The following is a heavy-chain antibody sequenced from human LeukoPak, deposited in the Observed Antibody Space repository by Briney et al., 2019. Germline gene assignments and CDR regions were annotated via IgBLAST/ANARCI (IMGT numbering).Heavy chain of an antibody. Sequence: RASVKVSCKASGYTFTGYYMHWVRQAPGQGPEWMGWINPNSGGTNYAQKFQVRGTMTRDTSISTAYMELSRLRSDDTAVYYCARSAESSSWVEFDYWGQGTLVTVSS. V-gene: IGHV1-2*02. CDR3: ARSAESSSWVEFDY. CDR2: INPNSGGT. CDR1: GYTFTGYY. J-gene: IGHJ4*02. D-gene: IGHD6-13*01.